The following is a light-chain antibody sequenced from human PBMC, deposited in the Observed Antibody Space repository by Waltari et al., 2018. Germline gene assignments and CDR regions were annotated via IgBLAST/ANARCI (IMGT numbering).Light chain of an antibody. CDR2: GAS. V-gene: IGKV3-11*01. Sequence: EIVLTQSPATLSLSPGESATLSCRASQSVNKYLDWFQQKPGQAPRLLIYGASNRAAGIPARFSSSGSGTDFTLTISSLEPEDFAVYYCLKRAGGPLFGGGTKVE. CDR3: LKRAGGPL. CDR1: QSVNKY. J-gene: IGKJ4*01.